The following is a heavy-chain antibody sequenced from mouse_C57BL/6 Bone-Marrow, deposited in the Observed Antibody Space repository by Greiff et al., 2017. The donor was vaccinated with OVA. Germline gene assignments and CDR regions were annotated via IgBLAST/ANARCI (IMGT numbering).Heavy chain of an antibody. Sequence: VKLQESGAELVRPGTSVKVSCKASGYAFTNYLIEWVKQRPGQGLEWIGVINPGSGGTNYNEKFKGKATLTADKSASTAYMELSSLTNEDSAVYYCTRWDYWGQGTTLTVSS. CDR2: INPGSGGT. V-gene: IGHV1-54*01. CDR3: TRWDY. J-gene: IGHJ2*01. CDR1: GYAFTNYL.